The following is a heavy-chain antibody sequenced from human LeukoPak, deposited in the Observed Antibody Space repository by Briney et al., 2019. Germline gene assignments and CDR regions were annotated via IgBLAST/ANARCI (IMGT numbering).Heavy chain of an antibody. J-gene: IGHJ4*02. CDR1: GFTFSSYA. Sequence: GGSLRLSCAASGFTFSSYAMSWVRQAPGKGLEWVSAISGSGGSTYYADSVKGRFTISRDNSKNTLYLQMNSLRAEDTAVYYCAKSDYDYIWRSCGDYWGQGTLVTVSS. CDR2: ISGSGGST. CDR3: AKSDYDYIWRSCGDY. V-gene: IGHV3-23*01. D-gene: IGHD3-16*01.